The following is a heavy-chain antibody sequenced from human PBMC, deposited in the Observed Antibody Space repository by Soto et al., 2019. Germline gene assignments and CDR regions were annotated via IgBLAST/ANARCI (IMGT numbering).Heavy chain of an antibody. Sequence: EVQLVESGGGLVQPGGSLRLSCAASGFTFRGTWMNWLRQAPGKGLEWVATIKEDGTDTYYVDSVKGRFTISRDNARDSLYLQMNSRGAEDTAVYFCARGGGWICDYWGQGTLVTVSS. D-gene: IGHD5-12*01. CDR2: IKEDGTDT. V-gene: IGHV3-7*04. J-gene: IGHJ4*02. CDR1: GFTFRGTW. CDR3: ARGGGWICDY.